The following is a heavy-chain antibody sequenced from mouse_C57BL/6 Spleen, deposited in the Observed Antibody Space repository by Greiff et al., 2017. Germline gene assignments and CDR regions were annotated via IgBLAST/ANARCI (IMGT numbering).Heavy chain of an antibody. CDR1: GFSLTSYG. D-gene: IGHD2-4*01. CDR3: ASYDYDGAWFAY. CDR2: IWRGGST. V-gene: IGHV2-5*01. Sequence: QVQLQQSGPGLVQPSQSLYITCTVSGFSLTSYGVHWVRQSPGKGLEWLGVIWRGGSTDYNAAFMSRLSITKYNSKSQVFFNLNSLQADDTAIYYWASYDYDGAWFAYWGQGTLVTVSA. J-gene: IGHJ3*01.